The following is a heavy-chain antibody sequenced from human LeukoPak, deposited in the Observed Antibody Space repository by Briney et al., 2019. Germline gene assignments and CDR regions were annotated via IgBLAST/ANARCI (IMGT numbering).Heavy chain of an antibody. V-gene: IGHV3-23*01. CDR2: ISGSGGST. CDR1: GFTFSSYA. D-gene: IGHD7-27*01. CDR3: AKDGGLWVSAHWGDS. Sequence: GGSLRLSCAASGFTFSSYAMSWVRQAPGKGLEWVSGISGSGGSTYYADSVKGRFTISRDNSKNTLYLQMNSLRAEDTAVYYCAKDGGLWVSAHWGDSWGRGTLVTVSS. J-gene: IGHJ4*02.